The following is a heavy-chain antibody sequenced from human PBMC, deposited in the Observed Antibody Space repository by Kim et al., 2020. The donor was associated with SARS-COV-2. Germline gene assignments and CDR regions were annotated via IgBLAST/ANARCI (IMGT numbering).Heavy chain of an antibody. J-gene: IGHJ6*02. Sequence: GGSLRLSCAASGLTVSSNYMSWVRQAPGKGLEWVSVIFSAGHTFYADSMKGRFTISRDNSKNTLYLQMNSLRAEDTAVYYCARELTGNYYGVDVWGQGTTVTVSS. CDR3: ARELTGNYYGVDV. V-gene: IGHV3-53*01. CDR2: IFSAGHT. CDR1: GLTVSSNY.